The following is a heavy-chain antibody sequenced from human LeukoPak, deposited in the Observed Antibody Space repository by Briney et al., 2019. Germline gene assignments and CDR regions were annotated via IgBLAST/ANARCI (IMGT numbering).Heavy chain of an antibody. J-gene: IGHJ4*02. CDR1: GYTFTSYG. CDR2: ISAYNGNT. CDR3: ARLSAVDYYGSGSLDY. D-gene: IGHD3-10*01. V-gene: IGHV1-18*01. Sequence: GASVKVSCKASGYTFTSYGISWVRQAPGQGLEWMGWISAYNGNTNYAQKPQGRVTMTTDTSTSTAYMELRSLRSDDTAVYYCARLSAVDYYGSGSLDYWGQGTLVTVSS.